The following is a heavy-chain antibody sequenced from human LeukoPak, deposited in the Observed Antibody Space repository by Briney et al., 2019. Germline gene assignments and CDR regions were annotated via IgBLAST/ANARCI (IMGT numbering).Heavy chain of an antibody. V-gene: IGHV4-39*01. J-gene: IGHJ4*02. CDR2: IYYTGST. CDR1: GGSISSRSDY. D-gene: IGHD4/OR15-4a*01. Sequence: SETLSLTCTVSGGSISSRSDYWGWIRQPPGKGLEWIGSIYYTGSTHYNPSLKSRVTISVDTSKNQFSLKLSSVTAADTAVYYCARRPGEYGGNDFDYWGQGALVTVSS. CDR3: ARRPGEYGGNDFDY.